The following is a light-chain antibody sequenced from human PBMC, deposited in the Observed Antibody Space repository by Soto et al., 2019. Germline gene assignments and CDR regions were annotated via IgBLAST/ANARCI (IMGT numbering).Light chain of an antibody. J-gene: IGLJ1*01. V-gene: IGLV2-8*01. Sequence: QSALTQPPSASGSPGQSVTISCTGTSSDVGGYNYVSCYQQHPGKAPKLMIYEVTKRPSGVPDRFSGSKSGNTASLTVSGLQDEDEGDYSCSSYAGSDNVFGTGTKLTVL. CDR3: SSYAGSDNV. CDR1: SSDVGGYNY. CDR2: EVT.